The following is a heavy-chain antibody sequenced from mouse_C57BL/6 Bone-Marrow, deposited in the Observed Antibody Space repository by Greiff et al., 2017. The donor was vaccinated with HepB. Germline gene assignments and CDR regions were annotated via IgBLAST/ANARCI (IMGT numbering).Heavy chain of an antibody. V-gene: IGHV1-42*01. D-gene: IGHD2-13*01. CDR2: INPSTGGT. CDR1: GYSFTGYY. Sequence: VQLQQSGPELVKPGASVKISCKASGYSFTGYYMNWVKQSPEKSLEWIGEINPSTGGTTYNQKFKAKATLTVDKSSSTAYMQLKSLTSEDSAVYYCAEGVTHWGQGTTLTVSS. J-gene: IGHJ2*01. CDR3: AEGVTH.